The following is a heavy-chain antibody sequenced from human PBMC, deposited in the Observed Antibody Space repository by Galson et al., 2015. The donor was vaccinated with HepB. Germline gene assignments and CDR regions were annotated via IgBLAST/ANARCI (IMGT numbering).Heavy chain of an antibody. CDR1: GFTVNNNY. D-gene: IGHD4-17*01. CDR3: VRGGAYGDENY. Sequence: SLRLSCAASGFTVNNNYMNWVRQAPGKGLEWLSTIYRGGNTFYADSVKGRFTISRDNSKNTLYLQMNGPRAEDTAVYYCVRGGAYGDENYWGQGSLVTVSS. J-gene: IGHJ4*02. V-gene: IGHV3-66*01. CDR2: IYRGGNT.